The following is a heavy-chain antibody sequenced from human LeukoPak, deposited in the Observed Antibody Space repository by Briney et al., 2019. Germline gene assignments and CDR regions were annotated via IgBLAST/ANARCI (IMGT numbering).Heavy chain of an antibody. J-gene: IGHJ4*02. CDR3: ARVLQTLGGVSFDY. CDR1: GLTFSSYA. D-gene: IGHD5/OR15-5a*01. CDR2: ISGTSSTI. Sequence: PGGSLRLSCAASGLTFSSYAMNWVRQGPGTGLEWVSYISGTSSTIYYADSVKGRFTISRDNAKNSLYLQMNSLRAEDTAVYYCARVLQTLGGVSFDYWGQGTLVTVSS. V-gene: IGHV3-48*01.